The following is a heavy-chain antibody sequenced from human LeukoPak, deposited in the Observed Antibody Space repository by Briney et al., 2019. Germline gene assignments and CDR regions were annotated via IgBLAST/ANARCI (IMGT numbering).Heavy chain of an antibody. CDR1: GGSISSGDYY. V-gene: IGHV4-30-4*08. CDR2: IYYSGST. J-gene: IGHJ4*02. CDR3: ARGVVISTPFDY. Sequence: SETLSLTCTVSGGSISSGDYYWSWIRQPPGKGLEWIGYIYYSGSTYYNPSLKSRVTISVDTSKNQFSLKLSSVTAADTAVYYCARGVVISTPFDYWGQGTLVTVSS. D-gene: IGHD3-22*01.